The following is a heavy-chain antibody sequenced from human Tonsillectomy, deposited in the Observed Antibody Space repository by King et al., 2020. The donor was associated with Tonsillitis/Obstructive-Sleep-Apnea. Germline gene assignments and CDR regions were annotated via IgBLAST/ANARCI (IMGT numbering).Heavy chain of an antibody. V-gene: IGHV1-69*01. CDR2: IIPIFGTA. D-gene: IGHD3-9*01. Sequence: QLVQSGAEVKKPGSSVKVSCKASGGTFSSYAISWVRQAPGQGLEWRGGIIPIFGTANYAQKFQGRVTITADESTSTAYMELSSLRSEDTAVYYCARAPTYYDILTGYYYNWFDPWGQGTLVTVSS. J-gene: IGHJ5*02. CDR1: GGTFSSYA. CDR3: ARAPTYYDILTGYYYNWFDP.